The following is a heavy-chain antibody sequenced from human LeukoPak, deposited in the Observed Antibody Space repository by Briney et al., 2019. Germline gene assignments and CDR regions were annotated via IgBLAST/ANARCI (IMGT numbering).Heavy chain of an antibody. D-gene: IGHD3-3*01. CDR1: GGSISSYY. CDR2: IYYSGST. J-gene: IGHJ4*02. CDR3: ARVGVTYYDFWSGYSYYFDY. Sequence: SETLSLTCTVSGGSISSYYWSWIRQPPGKGLEWIGYIYYSGSTNYNPSLKSRVTISVDTSKNQFSLKLSSVTAADTAVYYCARVGVTYYDFWSGYSYYFDYWGQGTLVTVSS. V-gene: IGHV4-59*01.